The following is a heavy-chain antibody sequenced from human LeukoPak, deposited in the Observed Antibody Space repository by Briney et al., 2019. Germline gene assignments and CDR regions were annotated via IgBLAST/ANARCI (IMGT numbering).Heavy chain of an antibody. CDR2: IPLVDSDT. V-gene: IGHV5-51*01. CDR1: GYRSISYW. CDR3: ARHSPFEATLDGFQL. Sequence: GESLKISSKGAGYRSISYWIAWVCAMRGKGLEWMGIIPLVDSDTRYSPSSQGQVTISGDKPISTAYLQWSGLKASDTAMYYCARHSPFEATLDGFQLWGRGTMVTVSS. J-gene: IGHJ3*01. D-gene: IGHD3-9*01.